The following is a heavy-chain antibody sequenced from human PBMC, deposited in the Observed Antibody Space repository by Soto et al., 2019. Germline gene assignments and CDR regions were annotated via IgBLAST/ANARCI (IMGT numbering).Heavy chain of an antibody. Sequence: EVQLVESGGGLVKPGGSLRLSCAASGFTFSSYSMNWVRQAPGKGLEWVSSISSSSSYIYYADSVKGRFTISRDNAKNSLYLQMNILRGEDTAVYYCARASIVATIWNYYYYYMDVWGKGTTVTVSS. V-gene: IGHV3-21*01. CDR2: ISSSSSYI. CDR1: GFTFSSYS. D-gene: IGHD5-12*01. CDR3: ARASIVATIWNYYYYYMDV. J-gene: IGHJ6*03.